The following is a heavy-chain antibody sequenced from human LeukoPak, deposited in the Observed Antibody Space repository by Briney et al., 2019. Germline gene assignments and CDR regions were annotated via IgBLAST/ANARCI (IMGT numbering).Heavy chain of an antibody. J-gene: IGHJ4*02. V-gene: IGHV3-30*18. CDR2: ISYDGSNK. CDR1: GFTVSINY. CDR3: AKPPLAVAGTRDY. D-gene: IGHD6-19*01. Sequence: PGGSLRLSCAASGFTVSINYMSWVRQAPGKGLERVAVISYDGSNKYYADSVKGRFTISRDNSKNTLYLQMNSLRAEDTAVYYCAKPPLAVAGTRDYWGQGTLVTVSS.